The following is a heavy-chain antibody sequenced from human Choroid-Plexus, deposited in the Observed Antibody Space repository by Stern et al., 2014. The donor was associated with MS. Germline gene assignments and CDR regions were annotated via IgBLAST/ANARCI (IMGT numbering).Heavy chain of an antibody. D-gene: IGHD2/OR15-2a*01. Sequence: QLVESGGGVVQPGRPLRLSCVASGFTLGSCAMHWVRQAPGKGLEWVAGVSYDGSNKYYAGSVKGRFTISRDNSQNTLYMQMSSLRPEDTAVYYCAKDRQYLTYFFDHWGQGSLVTVSS. J-gene: IGHJ5*02. CDR1: GFTLGSCA. CDR3: AKDRQYLTYFFDH. V-gene: IGHV3-30*18. CDR2: VSYDGSNK.